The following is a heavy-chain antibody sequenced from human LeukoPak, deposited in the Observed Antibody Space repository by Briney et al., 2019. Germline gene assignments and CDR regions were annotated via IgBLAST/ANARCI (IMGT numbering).Heavy chain of an antibody. CDR2: ILNDGTWE. Sequence: PGGSLGLSRAASGFTYSDYGMHWVRQAPGRGLEWVAFILNDGTWEYYPDSVKGRLTISRDNSRNTLYLQMNSVRLEDTAIYYCVKGGSISHNWFDSWGQGTLVTVSS. V-gene: IGHV3-30*02. CDR3: VKGGSISHNWFDS. D-gene: IGHD3-16*01. J-gene: IGHJ5*01. CDR1: GFTYSDYG.